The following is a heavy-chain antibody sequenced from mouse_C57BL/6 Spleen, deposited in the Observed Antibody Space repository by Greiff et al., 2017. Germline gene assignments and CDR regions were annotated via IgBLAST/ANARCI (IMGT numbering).Heavy chain of an antibody. CDR1: GYSITSGYY. V-gene: IGHV3-6*01. Sequence: EVKLQESGPGLVKPSQSLSLTCSVTGYSITSGYYWNWIRQFPGNKLEWMGYISYDGSNNYNPSLKNRISITRDTSKNQFFLKLNSVTTEDTATYYCARGGYYGSSYPFAYWGQGTLVTVSA. D-gene: IGHD1-1*01. J-gene: IGHJ3*01. CDR3: ARGGYYGSSYPFAY. CDR2: ISYDGSN.